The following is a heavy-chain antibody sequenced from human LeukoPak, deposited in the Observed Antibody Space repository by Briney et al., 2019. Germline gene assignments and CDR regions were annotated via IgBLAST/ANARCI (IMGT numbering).Heavy chain of an antibody. CDR1: GFTFSSYW. D-gene: IGHD3-10*01. V-gene: IGHV3-7*01. Sequence: GGSLRLSCAASGFTFSSYWMSWVRQAPGKGLEWVANIKQDGSEKYYVDSVEGRFTISRDNAKNSLYLQMNSLRAEDTAVYYCAKDVNVGGDYFDSWGQGTLVTVSS. CDR3: AKDVNVGGDYFDS. J-gene: IGHJ4*02. CDR2: IKQDGSEK.